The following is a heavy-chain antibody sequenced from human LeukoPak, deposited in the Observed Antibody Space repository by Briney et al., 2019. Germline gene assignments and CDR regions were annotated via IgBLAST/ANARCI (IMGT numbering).Heavy chain of an antibody. Sequence: EASVKVSCKASGGTFSSYAISWVRQAPGQGLEWMGGIIPIFGTANYAQKFQGRVTMTEDTSTDTAYMELSSLRSEDTAVYYCALGNVPHYYGSGSIHYWGQGTLVTVSS. CDR3: ALGNVPHYYGSGSIHY. CDR2: IIPIFGTA. CDR1: GGTFSSYA. V-gene: IGHV1-69*06. J-gene: IGHJ4*02. D-gene: IGHD3-10*01.